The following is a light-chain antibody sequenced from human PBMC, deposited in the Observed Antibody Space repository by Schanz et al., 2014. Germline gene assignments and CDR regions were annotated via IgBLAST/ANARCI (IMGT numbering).Light chain of an antibody. Sequence: QSALTQPASVSGSPGQSITISCTGTSSDVGGYNYVSWYQQHPGKAPKLMIYDVSNRPSGVPDRFSGSRSGNTASLSVSGLQAEDEADYYCSSNVGSDNVVFGGGTKLTVL. J-gene: IGLJ2*01. CDR2: DVS. V-gene: IGLV2-8*01. CDR3: SSNVGSDNVV. CDR1: SSDVGGYNY.